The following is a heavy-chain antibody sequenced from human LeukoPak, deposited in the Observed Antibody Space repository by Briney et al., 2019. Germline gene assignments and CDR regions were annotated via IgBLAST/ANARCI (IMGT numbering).Heavy chain of an antibody. CDR3: ARDLLLYFGEVTMAFDY. Sequence: GGSLRLSCAASGFTFSNTWMSWVRQAPGKGLEWVATIKQDGSERYCVDSVRGGFTISRDNAQNSQSLQMNSLQAEDPAVDYCARDLLLYFGEVTMAFDYWGLGTLVTVSS. CDR2: IKQDGSER. V-gene: IGHV3-7*01. D-gene: IGHD3-10*01. CDR1: GFTFSNTW. J-gene: IGHJ4*02.